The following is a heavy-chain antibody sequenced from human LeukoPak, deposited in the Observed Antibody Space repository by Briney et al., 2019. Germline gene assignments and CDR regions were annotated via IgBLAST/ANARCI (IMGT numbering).Heavy chain of an antibody. CDR2: MNPNSGNT. Sequence: ASVKVSCKASGYTFTSYGISWVRQATGQGLEWMGWMNPNSGNTGYAQKFQGRVTMTRNTSISTAYMELSSLRSEDTAVYYCARGPGSSWYYYYYYMDVWGKGTTVTVSS. D-gene: IGHD6-13*01. CDR3: ARGPGSSWYYYYYYMDV. J-gene: IGHJ6*03. CDR1: GYTFTSYG. V-gene: IGHV1-8*02.